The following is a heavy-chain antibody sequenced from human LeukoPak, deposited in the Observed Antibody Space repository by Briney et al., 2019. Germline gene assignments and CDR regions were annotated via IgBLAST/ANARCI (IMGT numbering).Heavy chain of an antibody. J-gene: IGHJ4*02. V-gene: IGHV1-2*02. CDR3: ARDKPAEAALDF. CDR1: GYTFTGYY. CDR2: INPNSGGT. Sequence: ASVKVSCKASGYTFTGYYIHWVRQAPGQGLEWMGWINPNSGGTNYAQKLQGRVTMTRHRSINTAYMDLRSLTYDDTAVYYCARDKPAEAALDFWGQGTLVTVSS.